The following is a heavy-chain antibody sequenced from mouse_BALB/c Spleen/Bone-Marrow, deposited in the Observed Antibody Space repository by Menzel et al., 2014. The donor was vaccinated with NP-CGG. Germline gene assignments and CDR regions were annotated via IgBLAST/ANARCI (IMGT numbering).Heavy chain of an antibody. D-gene: IGHD1-1*01. CDR3: ARGRTTVVSDY. Sequence: VKLMESGAEVVKPGASVKVSCKASGYTFTNYWMQWVKQRPGQGLEWIGEIEPSDSCTNYNQDFKGKATLTVDKSSSTAYMQLSSLTSEDSAVYYCARGRTTVVSDYWGQGTSLTVSS. J-gene: IGHJ2*02. CDR1: GYTFTNYW. V-gene: IGHV1-69*02. CDR2: IEPSDSCT.